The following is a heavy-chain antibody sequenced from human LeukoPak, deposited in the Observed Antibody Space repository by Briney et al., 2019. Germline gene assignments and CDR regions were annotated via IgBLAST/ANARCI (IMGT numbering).Heavy chain of an antibody. CDR2: IIPNSGGT. Sequence: ASVKVSCKASGYTFTGYYMHWVRQDPGQGLEWMGWIIPNSGGTNYAQKFQGRVTMTRDTSISTAYMELSRLRFDDTAVYYCHYYYYGMDVWGQGTTVTVSS. V-gene: IGHV1-2*02. CDR3: HYYYYGMDV. J-gene: IGHJ6*02. CDR1: GYTFTGYY.